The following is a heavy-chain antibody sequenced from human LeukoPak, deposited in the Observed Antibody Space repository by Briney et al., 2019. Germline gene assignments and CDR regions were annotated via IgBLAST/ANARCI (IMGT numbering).Heavy chain of an antibody. Sequence: GGSLRLSCAASGFTFSDYYMSWIRQAPGKGLEWVSAISGSGGSTYYADSVKGRFTISRDNSKNTLYLQMNSLRAEDTAVYYCAKREYSGYDSSFFFDYWGQGTLVTVSS. CDR1: GFTFSDYY. J-gene: IGHJ4*02. CDR2: ISGSGGST. D-gene: IGHD5-12*01. V-gene: IGHV3-23*01. CDR3: AKREYSGYDSSFFFDY.